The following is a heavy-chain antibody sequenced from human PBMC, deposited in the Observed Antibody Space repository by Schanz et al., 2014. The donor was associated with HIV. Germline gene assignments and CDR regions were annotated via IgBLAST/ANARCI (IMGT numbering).Heavy chain of an antibody. J-gene: IGHJ6*02. D-gene: IGHD3-16*01. CDR1: EGTFSSYA. CDR2: IIPVFGKA. Sequence: QVHLVQSGAEVKRPGTTVKVSCKASEGTFSSYAISWVRQAPGQGLEWMGGIIPVFGKANYAQKFEDRITITADESTSTAYMELSSLRSEDTAVYYCASPARGSHKVYYYGLDVWGQGTTVTVSS. V-gene: IGHV1-69*01. CDR3: ASPARGSHKVYYYGLDV.